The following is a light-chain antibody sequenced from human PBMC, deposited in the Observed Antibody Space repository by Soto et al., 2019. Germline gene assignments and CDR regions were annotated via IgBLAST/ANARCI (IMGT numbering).Light chain of an antibody. J-gene: IGLJ1*01. CDR3: ISHVGHSNV. CDR1: SSDVGGSDY. V-gene: IGLV2-8*01. Sequence: QPVLTQPPSASGSPEQSVTISCTGTSSDVGGSDYVSWYQHHPGKAPKLMIYDVSKRPSGVPDRFSGSKSGNMASLTVSGLQAEDEADYYCISHVGHSNVFGTGTKLTVL. CDR2: DVS.